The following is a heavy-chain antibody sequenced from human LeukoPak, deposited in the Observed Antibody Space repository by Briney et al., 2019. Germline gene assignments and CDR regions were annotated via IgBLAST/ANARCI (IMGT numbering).Heavy chain of an antibody. CDR3: VRGGGLDV. CDR2: INHNGNVN. CDR1: GFTFSSYW. J-gene: IGHJ6*02. V-gene: IGHV3-7*03. D-gene: IGHD3-16*01. Sequence: GGSLRLSCAASGFTFSSYWMNWARQAPGKELEWVASINHNGNVNYYVDSVKGRFTISRDNAKNSLYLQMSNLRAEDTAVYFCVRGGGLDVWGQGATVTVSS.